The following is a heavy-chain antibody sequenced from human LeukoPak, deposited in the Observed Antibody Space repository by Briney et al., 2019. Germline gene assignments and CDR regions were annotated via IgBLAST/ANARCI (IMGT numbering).Heavy chain of an antibody. CDR3: ARGPVVVAAPQPWFDP. V-gene: IGHV1-69*01. CDR1: GGTFSSYA. CDR2: IIPIFGTA. Sequence: SVKVSCKASGGTFSSYAISWVRQAPGQGLEWMGGIIPIFGTANYAQKFQGRVTITADESTSTAYMELSRLRSEDTGVYYCARGPVVVAAPQPWFDPWGQGTLVTVSS. J-gene: IGHJ5*02. D-gene: IGHD2-15*01.